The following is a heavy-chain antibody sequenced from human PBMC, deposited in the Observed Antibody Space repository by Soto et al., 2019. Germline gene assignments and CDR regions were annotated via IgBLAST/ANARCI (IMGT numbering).Heavy chain of an antibody. D-gene: IGHD3-10*01. CDR3: THMRGSCLYGLDV. Sequence: QITLKESGPALVKPTQTLTLTCTFSGFSLSTSGVGVGWVRQPPGKALEWLALVYSNDDKRFSPSLKNRRTNTKDTSKYQVVLTMTNMDPVDTAKYYCTHMRGSCLYGLDVWGQGPTVTVSS. CDR1: GFSLSTSGVG. J-gene: IGHJ6*02. CDR2: VYSNDDK. V-gene: IGHV2-5*01.